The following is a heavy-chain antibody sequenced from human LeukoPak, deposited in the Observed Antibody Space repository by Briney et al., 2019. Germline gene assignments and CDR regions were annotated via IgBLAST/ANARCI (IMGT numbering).Heavy chain of an antibody. CDR1: GFTFSSYW. CDR3: ARDDYDSNY. V-gene: IGHV3-53*04. Sequence: PGGSLRLSCAASGFTFSSYWMSWVRQAPGKGLEWVSVIYSGGSTYYADSVKGRFTISRHNSKNTLYLQMNSLRAEDTAVYYCARDDYDSNYWGQGTLVTVSS. J-gene: IGHJ4*02. CDR2: IYSGGST. D-gene: IGHD3-22*01.